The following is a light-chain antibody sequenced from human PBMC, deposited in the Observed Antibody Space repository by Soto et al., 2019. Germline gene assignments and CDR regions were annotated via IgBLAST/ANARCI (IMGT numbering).Light chain of an antibody. CDR1: SSNIGSNP. CDR2: SNN. CDR3: AAWDNSLNALL. V-gene: IGLV1-44*01. J-gene: IGLJ2*01. Sequence: QSVLTQPPSASGTPGQRVSISCSGSSSNIGSNPVNWYQQLPGTAPKLLIYSNNQRPSGFPDRFSGSKSGTSASLAISGLQSEDEADYYCAAWDNSLNALLFGGGTKLTVL.